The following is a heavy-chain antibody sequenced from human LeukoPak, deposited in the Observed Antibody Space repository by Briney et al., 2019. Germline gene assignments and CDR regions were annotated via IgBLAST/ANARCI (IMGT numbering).Heavy chain of an antibody. Sequence: GGSLRLSCAAYGFTFSNSWMTWVRQAPGKDLEGVATINPDGSKVAYVGSVKGRFTISRDNAKNSVYLQMSSLRVEETGVFYCARDRGCSSFDYWGQGALVAVSS. CDR1: GFTFSNSW. J-gene: IGHJ4*02. CDR2: INPDGSKV. D-gene: IGHD2-15*01. CDR3: ARDRGCSSFDY. V-gene: IGHV3-7*01.